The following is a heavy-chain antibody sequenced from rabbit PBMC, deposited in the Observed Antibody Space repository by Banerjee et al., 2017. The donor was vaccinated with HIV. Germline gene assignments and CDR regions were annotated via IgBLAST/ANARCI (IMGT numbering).Heavy chain of an antibody. CDR1: GFSFSNSYY. D-gene: IGHD2-1*01. V-gene: IGHV1S40*01. J-gene: IGHJ4*01. CDR3: ARGSAAMTMVIIGFYLNL. CDR2: FYADRSGST. Sequence: QELEESGGDRVNTEGSLLTPCTASGFSFSNSYYICWFRQAPAKGLEGSACFYADRSGSTYYANWAKGRFTISRTSSTTVTLEMTSLTAADTATYFCARGSAAMTMVIIGFYLNLWGPGTLVTVS.